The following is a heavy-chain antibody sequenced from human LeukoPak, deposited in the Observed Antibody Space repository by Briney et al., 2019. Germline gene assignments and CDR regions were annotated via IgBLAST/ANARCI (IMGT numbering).Heavy chain of an antibody. V-gene: IGHV4-34*01. J-gene: IGHJ4*02. CDR1: GGSFSGYY. CDR2: INHSGST. CDR3: AINGEVSSTFDY. Sequence: SETLSLTCAVNGGSFSGYYWSWIRQPPGKGLEWIGEINHSGSTNYNPSLKSRVTISVDTSKNQFSLKLSSVTAADTAVYYCAINGEVSSTFDYWGQGTLVTVSS. D-gene: IGHD6-13*01.